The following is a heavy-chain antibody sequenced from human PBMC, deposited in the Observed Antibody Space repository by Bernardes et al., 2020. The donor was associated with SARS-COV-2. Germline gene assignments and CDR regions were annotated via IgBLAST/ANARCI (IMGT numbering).Heavy chain of an antibody. CDR1: GFTFSNAW. V-gene: IGHV3-15*01. J-gene: IGHJ5*01. Sequence: WGSLRLSCAASGFTFSNAWMSWVRQAPGKGLEWVGRIKSKTDGGTTDYAAPVKGRFTISRDDSKNTLYLQLNSLKTEDTAVYSCTTVWMLRGCFYSWGQGTLVTVSS. CDR3: TTVWMLRGCFYS. CDR2: IKSKTDGGTT. D-gene: IGHD3-10*01.